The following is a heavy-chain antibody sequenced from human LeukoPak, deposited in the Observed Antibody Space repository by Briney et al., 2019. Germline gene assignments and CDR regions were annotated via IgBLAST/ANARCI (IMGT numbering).Heavy chain of an antibody. CDR3: VRHLMTIFGVVIKPGPFDP. D-gene: IGHD3-3*01. CDR1: GGSINNYF. CDR2: VYYSGST. J-gene: IGHJ5*02. Sequence: SETLSLTCTVSGGSINNYFWSWIRQPPGEGLEWLGYVYYSGSTRYSPSLKSRVTISLDTSKNQFSLKLSSVTAAGTAVYFCVRHLMTIFGVVIKPGPFDPWGQGTLVTVSS. V-gene: IGHV4-59*08.